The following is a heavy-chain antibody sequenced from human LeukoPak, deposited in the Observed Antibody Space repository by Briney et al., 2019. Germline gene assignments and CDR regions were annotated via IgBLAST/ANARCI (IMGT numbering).Heavy chain of an antibody. J-gene: IGHJ3*02. CDR2: ISYHGSNE. D-gene: IGHD6-19*01. Sequence: GGSLRLSCAASGFTFSSYGMHWVRRAPGKGLEWVAVISYHGSNENYADSVKGRFTISRDNSKNTLYLQMNSLRAEDTAVYYCARDRLAAVGGWDFAFDIWGQGTMVTVSS. CDR3: ARDRLAAVGGWDFAFDI. V-gene: IGHV3-30*03. CDR1: GFTFSSYG.